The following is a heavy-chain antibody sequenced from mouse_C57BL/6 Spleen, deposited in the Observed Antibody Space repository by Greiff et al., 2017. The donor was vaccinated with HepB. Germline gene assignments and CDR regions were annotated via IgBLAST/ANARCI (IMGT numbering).Heavy chain of an antibody. V-gene: IGHV7-3*01. D-gene: IGHD2-12*01. CDR2: IRNKANGYTT. CDR1: GFTFTDYY. Sequence: EVQGVESGGGLVQPGGSLSLSCAASGFTFTDYYMSWVRQPPGKALEWLGFIRNKANGYTTEYSASVKGRFTISRDNSQSILYLQMNALRAEDSATYYCARLRRDYYAMDYWGQRTSVTVSS. J-gene: IGHJ4*01. CDR3: ARLRRDYYAMDY.